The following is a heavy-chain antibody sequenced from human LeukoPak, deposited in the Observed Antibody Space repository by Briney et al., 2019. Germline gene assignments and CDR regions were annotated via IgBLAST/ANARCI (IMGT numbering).Heavy chain of an antibody. J-gene: IGHJ4*02. V-gene: IGHV4-39*01. D-gene: IGHD3-3*01. CDR2: IHYSGNT. Sequence: SETLSLTCAVSGGSTSSSNYYWGWIRQPPGKGLEWIGGIHYSGNTYYNPSLKSRVTISIDTSKNQFSLKLSSVTAADTAVYYCARLGAGPTYYDFWSGYSSFYFDYWGQGTLVTVSS. CDR3: ARLGAGPTYYDFWSGYSSFYFDY. CDR1: GGSTSSSNYY.